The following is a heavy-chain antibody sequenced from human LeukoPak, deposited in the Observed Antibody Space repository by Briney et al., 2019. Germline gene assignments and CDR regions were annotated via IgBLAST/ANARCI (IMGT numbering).Heavy chain of an antibody. Sequence: SETLSLTCSVSGGSISNYYWNWLRQPAGKGLEWIGHIYTSGTTNRNPSLKSRVTLSLDTSKSQFSLKLTSVTAADTAVYYCARGVGDPYSSSWAYYYYYYMDVWGKGTTVTVSS. V-gene: IGHV4-4*07. J-gene: IGHJ6*03. CDR2: IYTSGTT. D-gene: IGHD6-13*01. CDR1: GGSISNYY. CDR3: ARGVGDPYSSSWAYYYYYYMDV.